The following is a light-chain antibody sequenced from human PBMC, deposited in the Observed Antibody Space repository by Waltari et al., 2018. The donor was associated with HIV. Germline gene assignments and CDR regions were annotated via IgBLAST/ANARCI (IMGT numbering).Light chain of an antibody. V-gene: IGLV2-23*02. Sequence: QSALTQPASVSGSPGQSITISCTGTSSNVGSDDLVSWYQQHPGEAPKLIIYEVTKRPSGVSNPFSGSKAGNTASLTISGLQAEDEAEYYCCSCPRSGIRYVFGTGTKVTVL. CDR2: EVT. CDR1: SSNVGSDDL. CDR3: CSCPRSGIRYV. J-gene: IGLJ1*01.